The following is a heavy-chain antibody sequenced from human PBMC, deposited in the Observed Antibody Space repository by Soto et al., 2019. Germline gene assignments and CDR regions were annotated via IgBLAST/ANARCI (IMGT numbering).Heavy chain of an antibody. J-gene: IGHJ6*02. CDR2: ISTSGIST. CDR3: AKVHQNYYKCGMDV. V-gene: IGHV3-23*01. D-gene: IGHD2-2*01. Sequence: GGSLRLSCAASGFTFSDYAMSWVRQAPGKGLEWVSSISTSGISTYYADSVKGRFTLSRDNSKNTLYLQMNSLRAEDTALYFCAKVHQNYYKCGMDVWGQGTAVTVSS. CDR1: GFTFSDYA.